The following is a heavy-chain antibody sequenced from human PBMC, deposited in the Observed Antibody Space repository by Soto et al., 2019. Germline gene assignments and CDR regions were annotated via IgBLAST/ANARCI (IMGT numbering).Heavy chain of an antibody. V-gene: IGHV4-39*01. D-gene: IGHD3-10*01. J-gene: IGHJ6*02. Sequence: PSETLSLTCTVSGGSISSSSYYWGWIRQPPGKGLEWIGSIYYSGSTYYNPSLKSRVTISVDTSKNQFSLKLSSVTAADTAVYYCARLPKITMVRGVIMFFDYGMDVWGQGTTVTVSS. CDR1: GGSISSSSYY. CDR2: IYYSGST. CDR3: ARLPKITMVRGVIMFFDYGMDV.